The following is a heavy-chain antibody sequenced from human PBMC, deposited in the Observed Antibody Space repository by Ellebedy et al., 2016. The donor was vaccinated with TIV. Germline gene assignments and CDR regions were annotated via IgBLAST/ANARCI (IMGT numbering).Heavy chain of an antibody. D-gene: IGHD2-2*02. CDR3: ARTYCGDTSCFTFGY. Sequence: SGPTLVKPTATLTVTCTVSGFSLSNIRMGVSWIRQPPGKALEWLAHIFSNDEKSYSPSLRTRVTISKDTSKSQVVLTMTNMDPLDTATYYCARTYCGDTSCFTFGYWGQGTPVSVSS. CDR1: GFSLSNIRMG. V-gene: IGHV2-26*01. J-gene: IGHJ4*02. CDR2: IFSNDEK.